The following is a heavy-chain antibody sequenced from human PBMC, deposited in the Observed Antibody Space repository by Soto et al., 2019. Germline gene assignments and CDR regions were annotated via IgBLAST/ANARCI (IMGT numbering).Heavy chain of an antibody. D-gene: IGHD3-22*01. CDR1: GYTFTSYG. Sequence: ASVKVSCKASGYTFTSYGISWVRQAPGQGLEWMGWISAYNGNTNYAQKLQGRVTMTTDTSTSTAYMELRSLRSDDTAVYYCARDGQNYYDSSGSTPFDYWGQGTLVTVSS. J-gene: IGHJ4*02. V-gene: IGHV1-18*01. CDR3: ARDGQNYYDSSGSTPFDY. CDR2: ISAYNGNT.